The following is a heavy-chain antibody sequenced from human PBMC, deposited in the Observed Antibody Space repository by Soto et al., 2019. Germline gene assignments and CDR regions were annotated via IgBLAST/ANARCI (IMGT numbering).Heavy chain of an antibody. CDR1: GYTVPSYA. D-gene: IGHD3-3*01. J-gene: IGHJ4*02. CDR3: AVGSGYTQADY. Sequence: ASVKVSCKASGYTVPSYAMHWVRQAPGQRLEWMGWINAGNGNTKYSQKFQGRVTITRDTSASTAYMELSSLRSEDTAVYYCAVGSGYTQADYWGQGTLVTVSS. V-gene: IGHV1-3*01. CDR2: INAGNGNT.